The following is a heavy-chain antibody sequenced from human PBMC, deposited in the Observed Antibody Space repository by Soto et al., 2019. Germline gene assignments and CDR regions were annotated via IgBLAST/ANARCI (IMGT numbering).Heavy chain of an antibody. V-gene: IGHV3-9*01. CDR2: ISWNGNFT. CDR1: GYSFEDYS. Sequence: EVQLVESGGDMVQPGRSLKLSCVGSGYSFEDYSMHWVRQAPGKGLEWVSGISWNGNFTGYADSVKGRFTISRDNAKNSLFLQMSSLSLDDTALYYCVGGSGFDWGQGTLVTVSS. CDR3: VGGSGFD. D-gene: IGHD2-15*01. J-gene: IGHJ4*02.